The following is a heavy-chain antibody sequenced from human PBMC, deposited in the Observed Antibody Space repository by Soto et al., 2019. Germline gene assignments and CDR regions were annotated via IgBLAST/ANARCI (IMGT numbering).Heavy chain of an antibody. Sequence: GGSLRLSCTASGVTVSSNYMSWVRQAPGMGLEWVSAIYNDGRTYYAASVKGRFAISRDISTNTLHLQMDSLRVQDTAVYYCARDSYMGYWGQGALVTVSS. D-gene: IGHD3-16*01. J-gene: IGHJ4*02. V-gene: IGHV3-66*01. CDR2: IYNDGRT. CDR1: GVTVSSNY. CDR3: ARDSYMGY.